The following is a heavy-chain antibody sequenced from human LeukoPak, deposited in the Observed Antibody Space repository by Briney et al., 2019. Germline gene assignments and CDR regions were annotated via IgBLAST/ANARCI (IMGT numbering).Heavy chain of an antibody. CDR2: INHSGST. D-gene: IGHD6-19*01. Sequence: SETLSPTCAVYGGSFSGYYWSWIRQPPGKGLEWIGEINHSGSTNYNPSLKSRVTISVDTSKNQFSLKLSSVTAADTAVYYWAYSVAGTGGEDYWGQGTLVTVSS. J-gene: IGHJ4*02. CDR3: AYSVAGTGGEDY. V-gene: IGHV4-34*01. CDR1: GGSFSGYY.